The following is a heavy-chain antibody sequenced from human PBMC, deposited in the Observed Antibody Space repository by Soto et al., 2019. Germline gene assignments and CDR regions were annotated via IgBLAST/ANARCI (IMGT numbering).Heavy chain of an antibody. Sequence: GCRRLSCVPYRFTFSSSAIAWVRQAPGKGLEWVAVISYDGSNKYYADSVKGRFTISRDNSKNTLYLQMNSLRAEDTAVYYCAREPFREFVFDYWGQGTLVTGSS. D-gene: IGHD3-10*01. J-gene: IGHJ4*02. V-gene: IGHV3-30-3*01. CDR3: AREPFREFVFDY. CDR1: RFTFSSSA. CDR2: ISYDGSNK.